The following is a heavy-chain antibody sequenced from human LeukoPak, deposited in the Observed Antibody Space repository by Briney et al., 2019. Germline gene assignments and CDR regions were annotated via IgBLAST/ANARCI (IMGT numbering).Heavy chain of an antibody. V-gene: IGHV4-30-4*01. CDR1: GGSISSGDYY. D-gene: IGHD3-16*02. J-gene: IGHJ4*02. Sequence: SETLSLTCTVSGGSISSGDYYWSWIRQPPGKGLEWIGYIYYSGSTYYNPSLKSRVTISVDTSKNQFSLKLSSVTAADTAVYYCARGSAGYYDYVWGSYRSLPYFDYWGQGTLVTVSS. CDR3: ARGSAGYYDYVWGSYRSLPYFDY. CDR2: IYYSGST.